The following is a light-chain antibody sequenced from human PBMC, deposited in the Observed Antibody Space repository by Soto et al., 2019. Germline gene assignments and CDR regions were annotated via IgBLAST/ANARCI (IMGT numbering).Light chain of an antibody. CDR1: IDDVTAYYR. CDR2: DVS. Sequence: QSVLTQPPSVSGSPGQSVTISCSGTIDDVTAYYRVSWYQQTPGTAPKLMIYDVSNRPSGVPDRFSGSRSGNTASLTISGLQAQDEGDYYCSVYTRTSTYVFGTGTKATVL. CDR3: SVYTRTSTYV. J-gene: IGLJ1*01. V-gene: IGLV2-18*01.